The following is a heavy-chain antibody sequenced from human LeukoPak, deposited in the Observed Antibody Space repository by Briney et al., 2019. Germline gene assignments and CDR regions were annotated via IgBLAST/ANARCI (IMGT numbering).Heavy chain of an antibody. CDR2: ISWDGGST. J-gene: IGHJ4*02. Sequence: GGSLRLSCAASGFTLDEYAMHCVRHAPGKGLEWVSLISWDGGSTYYADSVKGRFTISRDNSKNSLFLQMNSLRAEDTALYFCAKDIRGSTSWYGLDYWGQGTLVTVSS. CDR3: AKDIRGSTSWYGLDY. CDR1: GFTLDEYA. D-gene: IGHD6-13*01. V-gene: IGHV3-43D*03.